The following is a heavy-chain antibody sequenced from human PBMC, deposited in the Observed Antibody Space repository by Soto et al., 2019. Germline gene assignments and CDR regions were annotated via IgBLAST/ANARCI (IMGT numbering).Heavy chain of an antibody. CDR3: ASCSSSWYPCYYYYGMDV. CDR2: ISAYNGNT. Sequence: ASVKVSCKASGYTFTSYGISWVRQAPGQGLEWMGWISAYNGNTNYAQKLQGRVTMTTDTYKSTAYMELRSLRSDDTAVYYCASCSSSWYPCYYYYGMDVWGQGTTVTVS. V-gene: IGHV1-18*04. CDR1: GYTFTSYG. D-gene: IGHD6-13*01. J-gene: IGHJ6*02.